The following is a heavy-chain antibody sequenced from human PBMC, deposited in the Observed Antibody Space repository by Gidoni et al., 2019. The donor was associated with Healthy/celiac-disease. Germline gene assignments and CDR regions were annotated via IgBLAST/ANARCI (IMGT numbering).Heavy chain of an antibody. D-gene: IGHD3-16*02. Sequence: EVQLVESGGGLVKPGGSLRLTCAPSGFTFGCYSMHWVRQAPGKGLEWVSSISSSSSYIYYAGTVKGRFTISRDNAKNSLYLQMNSLRAEDTAVYYCARKDDYVWGSYPFDIWGQGTMVTVSS. CDR2: ISSSSSYI. CDR3: ARKDDYVWGSYPFDI. J-gene: IGHJ3*02. V-gene: IGHV3-21*01. CDR1: GFTFGCYS.